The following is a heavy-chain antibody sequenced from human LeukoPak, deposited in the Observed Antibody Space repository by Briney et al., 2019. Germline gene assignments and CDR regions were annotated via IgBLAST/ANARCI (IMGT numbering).Heavy chain of an antibody. CDR2: INWNGGST. CDR1: GFTFDDYG. Sequence: GGSLRLSCAASGFTFDDYGMSWVRQAPGKGLEWVSGINWNGGSTGYADSVKGRFTISRDNAKNSLYLQMNSLRAEDTALYYCARVKRGRAAAGTYYYYGMDAWGQGTTVTVSS. J-gene: IGHJ6*02. D-gene: IGHD6-13*01. CDR3: ARVKRGRAAAGTYYYYGMDA. V-gene: IGHV3-20*04.